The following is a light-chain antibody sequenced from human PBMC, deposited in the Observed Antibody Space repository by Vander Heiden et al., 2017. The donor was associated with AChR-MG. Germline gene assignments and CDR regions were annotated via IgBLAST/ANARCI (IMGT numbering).Light chain of an antibody. Sequence: EIVMTKSPATLSVSTGERATLSCRASQSVSSNLAWYQQKPGQAPRLLIYGASTRATGIPARFSGSGSGTEFTLTISSLQSEDFAVYYCQQYNNWPLYTFGQGTKLEIK. CDR1: QSVSSN. V-gene: IGKV3-15*01. CDR2: GAS. J-gene: IGKJ2*01. CDR3: QQYNNWPLYT.